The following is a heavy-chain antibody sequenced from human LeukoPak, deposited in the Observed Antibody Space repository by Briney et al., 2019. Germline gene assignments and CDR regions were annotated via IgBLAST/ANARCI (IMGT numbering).Heavy chain of an antibody. CDR2: IIPYFGTS. CDR1: GVAFSRLV. Sequence: ASVKVSCKASGVAFSRLVVSWVRQAPGHGLEWMGQIIPYFGTSNYAQNFQGRVTLTADEATNTAYMELNRLRSDDTAVYYCTRDAGDYGGSGSYPDYWGQGTLVTVSS. V-gene: IGHV1-69*13. CDR3: TRDAGDYGGSGSYPDY. D-gene: IGHD3-10*01. J-gene: IGHJ4*02.